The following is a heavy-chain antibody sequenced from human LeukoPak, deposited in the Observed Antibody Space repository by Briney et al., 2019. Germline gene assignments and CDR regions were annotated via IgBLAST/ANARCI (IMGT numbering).Heavy chain of an antibody. Sequence: PSETLSLTCTVSGGYISSYYWSWIRQPPGKGLKWIGYIFNSGSTNYNPSLKSRVTISVDTSKNQFSLKLSSVTAADTAVYFCALGDCSSTSCYVFDYWGQGTLVTASS. D-gene: IGHD2-2*01. V-gene: IGHV4-59*01. J-gene: IGHJ4*02. CDR1: GGYISSYY. CDR2: IFNSGST. CDR3: ALGDCSSTSCYVFDY.